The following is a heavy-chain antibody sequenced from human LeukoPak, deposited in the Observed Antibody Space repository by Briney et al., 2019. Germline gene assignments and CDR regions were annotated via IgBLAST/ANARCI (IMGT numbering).Heavy chain of an antibody. V-gene: IGHV3-23*01. CDR3: AREGRGEQQLDLFDY. CDR1: GFTFSSYA. Sequence: PGGSLRLSCATSGFTFSSYAMSWVRQAPGQGLEWVSGVSDSGGSTYYADSVKGRFTISRDNAKNSLYLQMNSLRAEDTAVYYCAREGRGEQQLDLFDYWGQGTLVTVSS. D-gene: IGHD6-13*01. J-gene: IGHJ4*02. CDR2: VSDSGGST.